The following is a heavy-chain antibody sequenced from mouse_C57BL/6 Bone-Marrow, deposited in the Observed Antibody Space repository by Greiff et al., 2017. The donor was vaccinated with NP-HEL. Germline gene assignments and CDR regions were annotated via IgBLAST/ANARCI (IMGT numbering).Heavy chain of an antibody. CDR1: GYTFTDYY. D-gene: IGHD4-1*01. CDR3: ARWDVYFDY. Sequence: EVKLQQSGPELVKPGASVKISCKASGYTFTDYYMNWVKQSHGKSLEWIGDINPNNGGTSYNQKFKGKATLTVDKSSSTAYMELRSLTSEDSAVYYCARWDVYFDYWGQGTTLTVSS. V-gene: IGHV1-26*01. J-gene: IGHJ2*01. CDR2: INPNNGGT.